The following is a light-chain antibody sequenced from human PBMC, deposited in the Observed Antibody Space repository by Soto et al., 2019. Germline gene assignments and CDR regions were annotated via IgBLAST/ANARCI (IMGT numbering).Light chain of an antibody. CDR3: QSYDSSLSGYV. CDR1: SSNIGAGYE. Sequence: QSVLTQPPSVSEAPGQRVTISCTGSSSNIGAGYEAHWYQQVPGTAPNLLIYENNNRPSGVPDRFSGSKSGTSASLAITGLQAEDEAEYYRQSYDSSLSGYVFGTGTKLTVL. J-gene: IGLJ1*01. V-gene: IGLV1-40*01. CDR2: ENN.